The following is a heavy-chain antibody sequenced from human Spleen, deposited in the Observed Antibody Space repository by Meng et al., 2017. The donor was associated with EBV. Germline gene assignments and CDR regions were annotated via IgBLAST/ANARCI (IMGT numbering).Heavy chain of an antibody. J-gene: IGHJ4*02. V-gene: IGHV1-46*01. Sequence: QLQLSQSGAEVKRPGSSVKVSCTASGVNFTNYFMHWVRQAPGQGLEWMGIINPSGGSTIYAQKFQARVTMTSDTSTSTVYMELSSLRSEDTAVYYCARDKTMVRGLYYGGHFDYWGQGTLVTVSS. CDR1: GVNFTNYF. CDR2: INPSGGST. D-gene: IGHD3-10*01. CDR3: ARDKTMVRGLYYGGHFDY.